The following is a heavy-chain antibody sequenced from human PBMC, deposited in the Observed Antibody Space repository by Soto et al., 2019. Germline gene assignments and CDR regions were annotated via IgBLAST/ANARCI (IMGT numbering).Heavy chain of an antibody. CDR3: ARARGYDWYSDY. D-gene: IGHD5-12*01. J-gene: IGHJ4*02. CDR1: GFTFSEYS. Sequence: PGGSLRLSCTASGFTFSEYSMSWVRQAPGKGLEWVSSITHSGTYVYYADSVKGRFTISRDSARNSLFLQMTSLRAEDTAFYHCARARGYDWYSDYWGQGTLVTVSS. V-gene: IGHV3-21*01. CDR2: ITHSGTYV.